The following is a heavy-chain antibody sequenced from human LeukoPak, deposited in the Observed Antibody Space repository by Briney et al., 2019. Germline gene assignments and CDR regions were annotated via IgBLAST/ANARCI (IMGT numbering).Heavy chain of an antibody. V-gene: IGHV2-70*11. Sequence: SGPTLVNPTQTLTLTCTFSGFSLSTSGMCVSWIRQPPGKALEWLARIDWDDDKYYSTSLKTRLTISKDTSKNQVVLTMTNMDPVDTATYYCVRNPPRTVWFDPWGQGTLVTVSS. CDR3: VRNPPRTVWFDP. CDR2: IDWDDDK. CDR1: GFSLSTSGMC. D-gene: IGHD4-17*01. J-gene: IGHJ5*02.